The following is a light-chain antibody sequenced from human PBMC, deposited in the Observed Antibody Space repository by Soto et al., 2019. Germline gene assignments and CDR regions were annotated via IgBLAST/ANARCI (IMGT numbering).Light chain of an antibody. CDR1: QSVSSN. CDR3: QQYNNWPRT. Sequence: EIVMTKSEAAVSVTPGERATLSCRASQSVSSNLAWYQQKPGQAPRLLIYGASTRATGIPARFSGSGSGTEFTLTISSLQSEDFAVYYCQQYNNWPRTFGQGTKVDIK. J-gene: IGKJ1*01. CDR2: GAS. V-gene: IGKV3-15*01.